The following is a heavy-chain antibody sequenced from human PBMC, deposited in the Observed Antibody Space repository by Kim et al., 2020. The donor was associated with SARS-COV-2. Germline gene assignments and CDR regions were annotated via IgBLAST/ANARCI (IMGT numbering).Heavy chain of an antibody. CDR2: ISWNSGSI. CDR3: AKDRKYDYSNYDCGMDV. Sequence: GGSLRLSCAASGFTFDDYAMHWVRQAPGKGLEWVSGISWNSGSIGYADSVKGRFAISRDNAKNSLYLQMNSLRAEDTALYYCAKDRKYDYSNYDCGMDVWRQGPTVTVS. J-gene: IGHJ6*02. D-gene: IGHD4-4*01. V-gene: IGHV3-9*01. CDR1: GFTFDDYA.